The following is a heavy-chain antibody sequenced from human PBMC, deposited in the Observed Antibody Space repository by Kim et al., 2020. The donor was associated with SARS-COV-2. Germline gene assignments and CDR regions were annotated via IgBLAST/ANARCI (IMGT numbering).Heavy chain of an antibody. Sequence: AYAASVKGRFTISRDNAKNSLYLQMDSLRPDDTAFYYCAKVGPGATFFFDYWGQGILVSVSS. V-gene: IGHV3-9*01. D-gene: IGHD1-1*01. CDR3: AKVGPGATFFFDY. J-gene: IGHJ4*02.